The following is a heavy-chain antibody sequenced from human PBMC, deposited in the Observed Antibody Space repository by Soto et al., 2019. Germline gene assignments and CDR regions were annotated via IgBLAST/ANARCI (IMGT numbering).Heavy chain of an antibody. CDR1: GFTFSSYS. CDR3: ATDQLSLLNYDY. CDR2: ISSTSIYI. V-gene: IGHV3-21*01. Sequence: PXGSLRLSCAASGFTFSSYSMNWVRQAPGKGLEWVSTISSTSIYIYYADSVRGRFTISRDNAKNSLYLQMNSLRAEDTAIYYCATDQLSLLNYDYWGQGTLVTVSS. J-gene: IGHJ4*02. D-gene: IGHD1-1*01.